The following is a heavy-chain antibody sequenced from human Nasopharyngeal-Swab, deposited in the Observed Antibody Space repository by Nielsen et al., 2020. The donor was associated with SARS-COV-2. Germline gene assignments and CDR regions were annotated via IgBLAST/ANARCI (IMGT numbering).Heavy chain of an antibody. V-gene: IGHV4-39*07. Sequence: SETLSLTCTVSGGSISGSSYYWVWIRQPPGKGLEWIGSIYYSGSTYYNPSLKSRVTISVDTSKNQFSLKLSSVTAADTAVYYCARGASEVVVIVWFDPWGQGTLVTVSS. CDR2: IYYSGST. CDR1: GGSISGSSYY. D-gene: IGHD3-22*01. CDR3: ARGASEVVVIVWFDP. J-gene: IGHJ5*02.